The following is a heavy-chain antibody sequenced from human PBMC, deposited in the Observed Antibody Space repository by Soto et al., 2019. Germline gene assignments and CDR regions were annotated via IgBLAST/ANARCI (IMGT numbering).Heavy chain of an antibody. CDR1: GFSFGTYT. Sequence: GGSLRLACAVSGFSFGTYTVNWARQAPGTGLEWVSGLSDSVGTTHYAYSVKGRFTISRDKSKNTLYLQMNNLRAEDTAVYYCEKHLIGGRLQSPFDLWGQGTQVTVSS. J-gene: IGHJ4*02. CDR2: LSDSVGTT. CDR3: EKHLIGGRLQSPFDL. V-gene: IGHV3-23*01. D-gene: IGHD3-3*02.